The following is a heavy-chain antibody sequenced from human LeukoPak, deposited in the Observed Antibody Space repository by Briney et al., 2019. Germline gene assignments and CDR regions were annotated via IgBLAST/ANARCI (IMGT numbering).Heavy chain of an antibody. Sequence: PSETLSLTCTVSGVSISTYYWSWIRQPPGKGLEWIGYISYSESTNYNPSLKSRVTISVDTSKNQFSLKLNSVTAADTAVYYCARDGQWPGMDVWGKGTTVTVSS. CDR3: ARDGQWPGMDV. CDR1: GVSISTYY. D-gene: IGHD6-19*01. V-gene: IGHV4-59*01. J-gene: IGHJ6*04. CDR2: ISYSEST.